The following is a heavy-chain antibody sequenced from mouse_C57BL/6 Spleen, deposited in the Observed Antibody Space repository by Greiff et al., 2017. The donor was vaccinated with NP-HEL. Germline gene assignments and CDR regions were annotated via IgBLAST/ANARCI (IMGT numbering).Heavy chain of an antibody. D-gene: IGHD1-1*01. CDR1: GYTFTSYW. CDR3: ARRAYGSSFDY. V-gene: IGHV1-50*01. J-gene: IGHJ2*01. Sequence: QVQLQQPGAELVKPGASVKLSCKASGYTFTSYWMQWVKQRPGQGLEWIGEIDPSDSYTNYNQKFKGKATLTVDTSSSTAYMQLSSLTSEDSAVYYCARRAYGSSFDYWGQGITLTVSS. CDR2: IDPSDSYT.